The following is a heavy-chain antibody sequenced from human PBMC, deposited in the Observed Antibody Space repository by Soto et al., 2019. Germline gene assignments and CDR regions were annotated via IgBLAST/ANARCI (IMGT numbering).Heavy chain of an antibody. CDR1: GYSFTSYW. J-gene: IGHJ6*01. Sequence: VESLNISCKVSGYSFTSYWIVWVLQMPGKGLEWMGIIYPGDSDTRYSPSFQCQVTISADKSISTAYLQWSSLKASDTAMYYCARHIRAMGKNYYHYGMDVWGQGTPVTVSS. CDR3: ARHIRAMGKNYYHYGMDV. CDR2: IYPGDSDT. V-gene: IGHV5-51*01. D-gene: IGHD5-18*01.